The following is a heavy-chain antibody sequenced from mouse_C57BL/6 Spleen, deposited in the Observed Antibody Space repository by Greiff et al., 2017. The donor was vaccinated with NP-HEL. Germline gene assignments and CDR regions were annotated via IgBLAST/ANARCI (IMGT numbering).Heavy chain of an antibody. V-gene: IGHV1-81*01. D-gene: IGHD1-1*01. CDR1: GYTFTSYG. CDR2: IYPRSGNT. Sequence: QVQLQQSGAELARPGASVKLSCKASGYTFTSYGISWVKQRTGQGLECIGEIYPRSGNTYYNEKFKGKATLTADKSSSTAYMELRSLTSEDSAVYFCANGGSLDYWGQGTSVTVSS. CDR3: ANGGSLDY. J-gene: IGHJ4*01.